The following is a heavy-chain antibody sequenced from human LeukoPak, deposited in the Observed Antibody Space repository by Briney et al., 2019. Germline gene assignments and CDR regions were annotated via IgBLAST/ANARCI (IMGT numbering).Heavy chain of an antibody. CDR2: INWNGGST. Sequence: GGSLRLSCAASGFTFDDYGMSWVRQAPGKGLEWVSGINWNGGSTGYADSVKGRFTISRDNAKNSLYLQMNSLRAEDTAVYYCAKDPSYYGSTSNNDYWGQGTLVTVSS. V-gene: IGHV3-20*04. CDR3: AKDPSYYGSTSNNDY. D-gene: IGHD3-10*01. J-gene: IGHJ4*02. CDR1: GFTFDDYG.